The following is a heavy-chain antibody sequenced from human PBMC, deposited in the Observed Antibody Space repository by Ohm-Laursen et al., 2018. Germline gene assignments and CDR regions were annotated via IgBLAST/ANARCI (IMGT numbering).Heavy chain of an antibody. D-gene: IGHD5-24*01. CDR2: ISYDGSNK. J-gene: IGHJ4*02. CDR1: GFTFSGYG. V-gene: IGHV3-30*18. Sequence: SLRLSCAASGFTFSGYGMHWVRQAPGKGLEGEAVISYDGSNKYYADSVKGRFTISRDNSKNTLYLQMSSLRAEDTAVYYCAKDRGRLQYLDYWGQGTLVAVSS. CDR3: AKDRGRLQYLDY.